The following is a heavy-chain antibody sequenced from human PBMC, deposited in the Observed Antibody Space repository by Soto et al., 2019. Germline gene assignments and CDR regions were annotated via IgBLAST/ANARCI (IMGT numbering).Heavy chain of an antibody. Sequence: QVHLVQSGAEVKKPGASVKVSCKGSGYAFTTYGITWVRQAPGQGLEWMGWISAHNGNTNYPQKLQGRVTVTRDTSPSTAYMELRSLRSDDTAVYYCARGRYGDYWGQGALVTVSS. CDR2: ISAHNGNT. V-gene: IGHV1-18*01. CDR3: ARGRYGDY. J-gene: IGHJ4*02. CDR1: GYAFTTYG. D-gene: IGHD1-1*01.